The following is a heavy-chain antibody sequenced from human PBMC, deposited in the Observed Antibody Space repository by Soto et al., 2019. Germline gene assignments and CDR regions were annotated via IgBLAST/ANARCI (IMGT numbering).Heavy chain of an antibody. V-gene: IGHV4-31*03. CDR2: IYYSGST. CDR3: ARDSGRRSQVDAFDI. CDR1: GGSLSSGGYY. D-gene: IGHD1-26*01. J-gene: IGHJ3*02. Sequence: PSETLSLPCTVPGGSLSSGGYYWSSIRQHPGKGLEWIGYIYYSGSTYYNPSLKSRVTISVDTSKNQFCLKLSSVTAADTAVYYCARDSGRRSQVDAFDIWGQGTMVT.